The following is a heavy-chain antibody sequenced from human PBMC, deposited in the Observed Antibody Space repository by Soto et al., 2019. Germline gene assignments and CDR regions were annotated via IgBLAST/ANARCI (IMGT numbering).Heavy chain of an antibody. CDR2: IDPIVDTS. Sequence: QVRLEQSGAEVKKPGSSVRVSCQASGGALTSYPIHWVRQAPGQGLEWMGVIDPIVDTSNLAENFKTRLTLTADTSTKTVYMDLTALRSDDTAIYFCATYPRPYKWTDIWGRGTQLTVSS. CDR3: ATYPRPYKWTDI. D-gene: IGHD1-20*01. CDR1: GGALTSYP. J-gene: IGHJ4*02. V-gene: IGHV1-69*06.